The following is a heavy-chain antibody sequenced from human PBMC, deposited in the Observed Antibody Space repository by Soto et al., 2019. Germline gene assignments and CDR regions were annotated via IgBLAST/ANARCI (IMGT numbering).Heavy chain of an antibody. CDR2: IKGDGGDT. CDR3: AKDKEPDGAWDIDY. D-gene: IGHD4-17*01. J-gene: IGHJ4*01. Sequence: GGSLRLSCAASGFTFSNYGMHWVRQAPGKGLVWVSSIKGDGGDTNYADSVTGRFTISRDISKNTLYLQMNGLRVEDTAIYYCAKDKEPDGAWDIDYWGHGTLVTVSS. CDR1: GFTFSNYG. V-gene: IGHV3-74*01.